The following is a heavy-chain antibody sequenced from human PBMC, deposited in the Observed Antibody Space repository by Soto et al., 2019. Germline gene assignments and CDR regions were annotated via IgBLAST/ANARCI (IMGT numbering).Heavy chain of an antibody. CDR3: AREYFGRTWYYYYGMDV. V-gene: IGHV3-33*01. J-gene: IGHJ6*02. CDR1: GFTFSSYG. Sequence: GGSLRLSCAASGFTFSSYGMHWVRQAPGKGLEWVAVIWYDGSNKYYADSVKGRFTISRDNSKNTLYLQMNSLRAEDTAVYYCAREYFGRTWYYYYGMDVWGQGTTVTVSS. CDR2: IWYDGSNK. D-gene: IGHD1-1*01.